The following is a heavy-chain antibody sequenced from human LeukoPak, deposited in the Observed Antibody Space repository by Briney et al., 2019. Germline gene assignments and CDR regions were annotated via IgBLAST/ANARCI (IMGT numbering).Heavy chain of an antibody. CDR1: GFTFSSYA. J-gene: IGHJ4*02. D-gene: IGHD3-10*01. CDR3: ARESSGPGDY. Sequence: GGSLRLSCAASGFTFSSYAMHWVRQAPGKGLEWVAVISYDGSNKYYADSVKGRFTISRDNSKNPLYLQMNSLRAEDTAVYYCARESSGPGDYWGQGTLVTVSS. CDR2: ISYDGSNK. V-gene: IGHV3-30*04.